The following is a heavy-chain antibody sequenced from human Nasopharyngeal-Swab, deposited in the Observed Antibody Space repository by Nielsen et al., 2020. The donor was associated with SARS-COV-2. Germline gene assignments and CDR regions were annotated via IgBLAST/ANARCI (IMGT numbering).Heavy chain of an antibody. J-gene: IGHJ5*02. Sequence: GESLKISCSASGFTFSIYAMHWVRQAPGKGLVWVSRINSDGSSTSYADSVKGRFTISRDNAKNTLYLQMNSLRAEDTAVYYCAREYDYGDYEWFDPWGQGTLVTVSS. CDR1: GFTFSIYA. D-gene: IGHD4-17*01. V-gene: IGHV3-74*01. CDR2: INSDGSST. CDR3: AREYDYGDYEWFDP.